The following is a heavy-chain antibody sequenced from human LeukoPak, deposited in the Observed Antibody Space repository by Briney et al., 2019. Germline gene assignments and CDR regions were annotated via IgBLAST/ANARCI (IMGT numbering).Heavy chain of an antibody. J-gene: IGHJ4*02. CDR1: GGTFSSYA. CDR3: ARDYCDSSGYVY. Sequence: VASVKVSCKASGGTFSSYAISWVRQAPGQGLEWMGRIIPIFGTANYAQKFQGRITITTDESTSTAYMELSSLRSEDTAVYYCARDYCDSSGYVYWGQGTLVTVSS. CDR2: IIPIFGTA. D-gene: IGHD3-22*01. V-gene: IGHV1-69*05.